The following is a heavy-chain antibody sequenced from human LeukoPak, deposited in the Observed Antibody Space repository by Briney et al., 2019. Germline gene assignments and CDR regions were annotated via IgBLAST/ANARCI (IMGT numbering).Heavy chain of an antibody. CDR2: IYYSGST. CDR1: GGSISSSSYY. CDR3: ARDIKAYSSGWSNWFDP. V-gene: IGHV4-39*07. D-gene: IGHD6-19*01. Sequence: SETLSLTCTVSGGSISSSSYYWGWIRQPPGKGLEWIGSIYYSGSTYYNPSLKSRVTISVDTSKNQFSLKLSSVTAADTAVYYCARDIKAYSSGWSNWFDPWGQGTLVTVSS. J-gene: IGHJ5*02.